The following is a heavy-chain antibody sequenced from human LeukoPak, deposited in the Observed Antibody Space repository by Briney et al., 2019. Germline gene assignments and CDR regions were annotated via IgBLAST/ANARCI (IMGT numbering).Heavy chain of an antibody. Sequence: SGGSLRLSCAASGFTFSSYAMSWARQAPGKGLEWVSSITSSSSSIYSADSVKGRLTISRDNAKNSLYLEMNSLRDEDTAVYYCARDLAWGAYWGQGTLVTVSS. J-gene: IGHJ4*02. D-gene: IGHD4/OR15-4a*01. V-gene: IGHV3-21*01. CDR2: ITSSSSSI. CDR3: ARDLAWGAY. CDR1: GFTFSSYA.